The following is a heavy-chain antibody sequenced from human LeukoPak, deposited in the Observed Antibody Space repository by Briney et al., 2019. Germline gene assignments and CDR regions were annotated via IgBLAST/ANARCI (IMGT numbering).Heavy chain of an antibody. Sequence: GGSLRLSCAASGFTFSSYSMNWVRQAPGKGLEWVSSLSSSSSYIYYADSVKGRFTISRDNAKNSLYLQMNSLRAEDTAVYYCARDHIALGAAAKKDALDFWGQGTAVIVSS. J-gene: IGHJ3*01. D-gene: IGHD6-13*01. CDR3: ARDHIALGAAAKKDALDF. V-gene: IGHV3-21*01. CDR1: GFTFSSYS. CDR2: LSSSSSYI.